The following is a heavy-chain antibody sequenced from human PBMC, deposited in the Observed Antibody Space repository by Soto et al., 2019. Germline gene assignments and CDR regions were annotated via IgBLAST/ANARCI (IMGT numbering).Heavy chain of an antibody. CDR3: ARGLKAVGRKIFFFPYFDY. D-gene: IGHD3-9*01. Sequence: SETLSLTCAVYGGSFSGYYWSWIRQPPGKGLEWIGEINHSGSTNYNPSLKSRVTISVDTSKNQFSLKLSSVTAADTAVYYCARGLKAVGRKIFFFPYFDYWGQGTLVTVSS. CDR2: INHSGST. CDR1: GGSFSGYY. V-gene: IGHV4-34*01. J-gene: IGHJ4*02.